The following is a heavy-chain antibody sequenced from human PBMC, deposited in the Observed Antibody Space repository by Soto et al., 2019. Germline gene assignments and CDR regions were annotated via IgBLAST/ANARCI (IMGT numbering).Heavy chain of an antibody. D-gene: IGHD2-2*01. V-gene: IGHV4-31*03. CDR1: GGSISSGGYY. CDR3: ALGYCSSTSCWGGAFDI. J-gene: IGHJ3*02. CDR2: IYYSGST. Sequence: SETLSLTCTVSGGSISSGGYYWSWIRQHPGKGLEWIGYIYYSGSTYYNPSLKSRVTISVDTSKNQFSLKLSSVTAADTAVYYCALGYCSSTSCWGGAFDIWGQGTMVTVSS.